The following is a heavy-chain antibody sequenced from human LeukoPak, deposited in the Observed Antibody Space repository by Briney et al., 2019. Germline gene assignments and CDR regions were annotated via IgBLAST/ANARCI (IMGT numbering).Heavy chain of an antibody. V-gene: IGHV3-23*01. Sequence: GGSLRLSSAASGFTFSSYAMSWVRQAPGKGLEWVSAISGSGGSTYYADSVKGRFTISRDNSKNTPYLQMNSLRAEDTAVYYCAKEPGPDLRGYSFGYYFDYWGQGTLVTVSS. D-gene: IGHD5-18*01. CDR1: GFTFSSYA. J-gene: IGHJ4*02. CDR2: ISGSGGST. CDR3: AKEPGPDLRGYSFGYYFDY.